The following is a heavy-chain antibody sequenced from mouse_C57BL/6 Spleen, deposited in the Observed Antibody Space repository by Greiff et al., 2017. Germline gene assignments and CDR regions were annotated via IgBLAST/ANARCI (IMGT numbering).Heavy chain of an antibody. J-gene: IGHJ1*03. CDR3: ARWDDGYLYWYFDV. D-gene: IGHD2-3*01. V-gene: IGHV1-64*01. CDR1: GYTFTSYW. CDR2: IHPNSGST. Sequence: QVHVKQPGAELVKPGASVKLSCKASGYTFTSYWMHWVKQRPGQGLEWIGMIHPNSGSTNYNEKFKSKATLTVDKSSSTAYMQLSSLTSEDSAVYYCARWDDGYLYWYFDVWGTGTTVTVSS.